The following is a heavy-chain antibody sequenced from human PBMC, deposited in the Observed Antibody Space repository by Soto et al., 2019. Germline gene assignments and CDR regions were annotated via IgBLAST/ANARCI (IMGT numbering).Heavy chain of an antibody. V-gene: IGHV3-11*06. J-gene: IGHJ6*02. CDR2: ISSSSSYT. D-gene: IGHD6-19*01. Sequence: GGSLRLSCAASGFTFSDYYMSWIRQAPGKGLEWVSYISSSSSYTNYADSVKGRFTISRDNAKNSLYLQMNSLRAEDTAVYYCARDSSHSSGWYVGFGPQGMDVWGQGTTVTVSS. CDR3: ARDSSHSSGWYVGFGPQGMDV. CDR1: GFTFSDYY.